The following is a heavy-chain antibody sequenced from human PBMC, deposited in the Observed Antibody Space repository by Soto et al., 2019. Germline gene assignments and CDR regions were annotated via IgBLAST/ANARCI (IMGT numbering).Heavy chain of an antibody. J-gene: IGHJ6*02. V-gene: IGHV4-4*02. CDR3: ARPGVYSRNYYYYYGMDV. CDR2: IYHSGST. D-gene: IGHD6-13*01. CDR1: GGTISSSNW. Sequence: LETLSLTYAVSGGTISSSNWWSWVRQPPGKGLEWIGEIYHSGSTNYNPSLKSRVTISVDKSKNQFSLKLSTVTAADTAVYYCARPGVYSRNYYYYYGMDVWVQGTTVTVSS.